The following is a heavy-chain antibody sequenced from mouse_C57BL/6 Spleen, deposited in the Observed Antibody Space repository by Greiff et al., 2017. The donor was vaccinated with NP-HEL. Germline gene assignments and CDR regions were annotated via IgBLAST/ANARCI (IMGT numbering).Heavy chain of an antibody. V-gene: IGHV14-4*01. CDR1: GFNIKDDY. D-gene: IGHD1-1*01. J-gene: IGHJ2*01. CDR2: IDPENGDT. Sequence: EVQLQQSGAELVRPGASVKLSCTASGFNIKDDYMHWVKQRPEQGLEWIGWIDPENGDTEYASKFQGKATITADTSSNTAYLQLSRLTTEDTAVYFWTSFTTGVGRDYWGQGTTLTVSS. CDR3: TSFTTGVGRDY.